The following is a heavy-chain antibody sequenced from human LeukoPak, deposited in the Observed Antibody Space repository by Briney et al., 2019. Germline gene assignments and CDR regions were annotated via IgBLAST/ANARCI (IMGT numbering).Heavy chain of an antibody. V-gene: IGHV3-23*01. CDR1: GFTFSSYA. D-gene: IGHD3-3*01. J-gene: IGHJ6*03. CDR2: ISGSGGST. Sequence: GGSLRLSCAASGFTFSSYAMSWVRQAPGKGLEWVSAISGSGGSTYYADSVKGRFTISRDNSKNTLYLQMNSLRAEDTAIYYCARLRYNDFWSGSWKFYYYMDVWGKGTTVTVSS. CDR3: ARLRYNDFWSGSWKFYYYMDV.